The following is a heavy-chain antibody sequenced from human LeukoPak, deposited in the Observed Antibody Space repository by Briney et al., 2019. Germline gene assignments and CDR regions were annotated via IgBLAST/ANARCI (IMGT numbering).Heavy chain of an antibody. CDR1: GYSLTDLY. CDR3: ATAGRYDFWSGHPY. Sequence: ASVKVSCKVSGYSLTDLYIHWLRQAPGKGLEWMGGFHPEDGETSFAQKFQGRVTVTEDTSTDTAYMELSSLRSQDTAVYYCATAGRYDFWSGHPYWGQGTLVTVSS. V-gene: IGHV1-24*01. D-gene: IGHD3-3*01. J-gene: IGHJ4*02. CDR2: FHPEDGET.